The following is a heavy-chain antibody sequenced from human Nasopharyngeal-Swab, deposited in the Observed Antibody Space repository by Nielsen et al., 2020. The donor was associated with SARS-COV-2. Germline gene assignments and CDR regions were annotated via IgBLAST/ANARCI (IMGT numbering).Heavy chain of an antibody. V-gene: IGHV3-49*03. J-gene: IGHJ3*01. Sequence: GESLKISCPASGVNFADYAMSWFRQAPGKGLGWVVFIRSKAYGGTTEYAASVKGRFTISRDDSKSIAYLYMDSLKTEDTAVYYCTRDRNPIYDSDDAFDVWGQGTMVTVSS. CDR2: IRSKAYGGTT. CDR1: GVNFADYA. D-gene: IGHD3-22*01. CDR3: TRDRNPIYDSDDAFDV.